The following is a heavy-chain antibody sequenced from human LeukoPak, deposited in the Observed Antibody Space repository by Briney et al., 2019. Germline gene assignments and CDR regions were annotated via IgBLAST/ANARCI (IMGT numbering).Heavy chain of an antibody. Sequence: SETLSLTCTVSGGSISSSGYYWSWIRQPPGKGLEWIGYIYYSGSTNYNPSLKSRVTISVDTSKNQFSLKLSSVTAADTAVYYCARVNTRTGKYYYYYYMDVWGKGTTVTVSS. J-gene: IGHJ6*03. CDR2: IYYSGST. CDR1: GGSISSSGYY. V-gene: IGHV4-61*08. D-gene: IGHD2/OR15-2a*01. CDR3: ARVNTRTGKYYYYYYMDV.